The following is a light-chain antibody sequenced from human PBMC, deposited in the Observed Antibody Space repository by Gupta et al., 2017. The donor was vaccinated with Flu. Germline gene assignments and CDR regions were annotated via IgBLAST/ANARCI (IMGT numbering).Light chain of an antibody. V-gene: IGLV2-23*02. J-gene: IGLJ3*02. CDR2: EVN. CDR3: YSDAGGADWV. CDR1: SSDVGGYNI. Sequence: SITISGTGTSSDVGGYNIVSWYQQHPGKAHNLIICEVNKRPAGVASRFSVSKSGNTASLTISGRQEEDEADYYCYSDAGGADWVFGGGTKLTVL.